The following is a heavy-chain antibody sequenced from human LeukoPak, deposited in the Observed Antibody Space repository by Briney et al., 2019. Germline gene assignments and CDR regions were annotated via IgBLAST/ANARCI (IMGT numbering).Heavy chain of an antibody. CDR2: ISDSGGNT. CDR3: ARGEVAANRFDY. Sequence: GSLRLSFAASGFTFNTYCMGLVRQAPLERVPWVSGISDSGGNTYYADSVKGRFTISRDNSKNTLYLQMNSLRAEDTAVYYCARGEVAANRFDYWGQGTLVTVSS. D-gene: IGHD2-15*01. J-gene: IGHJ4*02. CDR1: GFTFNTYC. V-gene: IGHV3-23*01.